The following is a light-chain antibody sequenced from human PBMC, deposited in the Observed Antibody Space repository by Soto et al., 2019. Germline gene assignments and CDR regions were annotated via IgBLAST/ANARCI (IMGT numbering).Light chain of an antibody. J-gene: IGKJ2*01. V-gene: IGKV1-5*03. CDR3: QQYNSDSST. CDR2: AAS. Sequence: DIQMTQSPSTLSASVGDRVTIVCRASQSLNNWLAWYQQKPGKAPRLLIIAASRLETGVPSRFSGGGSGTDYTLTISDLQPDDFATYYCQQYNSDSSTFGQGTKLEIK. CDR1: QSLNNW.